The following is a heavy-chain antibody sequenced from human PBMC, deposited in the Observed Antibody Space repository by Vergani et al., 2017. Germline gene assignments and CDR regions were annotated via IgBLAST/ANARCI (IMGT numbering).Heavy chain of an antibody. V-gene: IGHV4-59*01. CDR3: ARAKDSGYDPRGTSDPYGMDV. CDR2: IYYSGST. J-gene: IGHJ6*02. D-gene: IGHD5-12*01. CDR1: GESINSGYF. Sequence: QVHLQESGPGLVKTSETLSLICNVSGESINSGYFWGWVRQPPGKGLEWIGYIYYSGSTNYNPFLKSRVTISVDTSKNQFSLKLSSVTAADTAVYYCARAKDSGYDPRGTSDPYGMDVWGQXP.